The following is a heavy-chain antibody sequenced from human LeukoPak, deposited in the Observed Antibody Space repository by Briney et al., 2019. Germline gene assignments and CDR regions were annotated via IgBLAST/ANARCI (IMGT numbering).Heavy chain of an antibody. V-gene: IGHV4-39*07. Sequence: PSETLSLTCIVSGGSIGSNSYYWGWIRQPPGKGLVWIGTIYYSGSTYYNPSLKSRVTILVDTSKNQFSLKLSSVTAADTAVYYCARGHSGTYRGNWFDPWGQGTLVTVSS. J-gene: IGHJ5*02. CDR3: ARGHSGTYRGNWFDP. CDR2: IYYSGST. D-gene: IGHD1-26*01. CDR1: GGSIGSNSYY.